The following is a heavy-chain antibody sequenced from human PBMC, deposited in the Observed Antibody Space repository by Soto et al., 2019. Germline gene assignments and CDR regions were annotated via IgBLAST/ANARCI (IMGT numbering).Heavy chain of an antibody. V-gene: IGHV1-18*01. J-gene: IGHJ4*02. Sequence: QVHLVQSGAEVKMPGASVKVSCKASGFTFTSYAFTWVRQAPGQGLEWMGWISAYNGNTNYARNFRGRVTITTDSSTSTVNRQLGSLTTDDTAVYFWAGDFTGWPPDGVDSWGQGTLVSVSA. CDR3: AGDFTGWPPDGVDS. CDR1: GFTFTSYA. D-gene: IGHD2-21*02. CDR2: ISAYNGNT.